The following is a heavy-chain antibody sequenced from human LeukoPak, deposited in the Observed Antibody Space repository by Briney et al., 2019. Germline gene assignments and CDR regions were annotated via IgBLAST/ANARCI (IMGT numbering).Heavy chain of an antibody. CDR1: GNTLPQLF. CDR2: VHPEDGET. D-gene: IGHD3-22*01. V-gene: IGHV1-24*01. CDR3: AADPSYSSGYRYYFDY. J-gene: IGHJ4*02. Sequence: ASVKVSFKVSGNTLPQLFMHWVGPAPGKGPGWIGGVHPEDGETIYAQKFHGRVTMTKSTSTATAYMELSSLRSEDTAVYYCAADPSYSSGYRYYFDYWGQGTLVTVSS.